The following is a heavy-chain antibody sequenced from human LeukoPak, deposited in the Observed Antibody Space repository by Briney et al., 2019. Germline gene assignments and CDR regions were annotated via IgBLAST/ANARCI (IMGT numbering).Heavy chain of an antibody. D-gene: IGHD3-10*01. V-gene: IGHV4-34*01. CDR3: ARSNYYGSGSYLNWFDP. CDR1: GGSFSGYY. J-gene: IGHJ5*02. Sequence: PSETLSLTCAVYGGSFSGYYWSWIRQPPGKGLEWIGEINHSGSTNYNPSLKSRVTISVDTSKNRFSLKLSSVTAADTAVYYCARSNYYGSGSYLNWFDPWGQGTLVTVSS. CDR2: INHSGST.